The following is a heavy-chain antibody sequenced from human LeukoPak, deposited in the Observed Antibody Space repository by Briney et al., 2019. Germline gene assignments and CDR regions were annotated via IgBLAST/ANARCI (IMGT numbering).Heavy chain of an antibody. CDR1: GYTFTGYY. D-gene: IGHD1-14*01. V-gene: IGHV1-2*02. CDR3: ARGVEPLAANTLAY. CDR2: INPNSGGT. J-gene: IGHJ4*02. Sequence: ASVKVSCKASGYTFTGYYMHWVRQAPGQGLEWMGWINPNSGGTNYAQKLQGRVTMTRDTSISTAYMELSRLRSDDTAVYYCARGVEPLAANTLAYWGQGTLVTVSS.